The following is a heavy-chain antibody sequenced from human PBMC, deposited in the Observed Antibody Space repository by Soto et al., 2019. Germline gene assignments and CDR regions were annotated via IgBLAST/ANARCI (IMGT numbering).Heavy chain of an antibody. CDR3: ARHDYGDFIFDY. CDR2: IYYSGST. D-gene: IGHD4-17*01. CDR1: GGSISSYY. Sequence: SETLSLTCTVSGGSISSYYWSWIRQPPGKGLEWIGYIYYSGSTNYNPSLKSRVTISVDTSKNQFSLKLSSVTAADTAVYYCARHDYGDFIFDYWGQGTLVTVSS. J-gene: IGHJ4*02. V-gene: IGHV4-59*08.